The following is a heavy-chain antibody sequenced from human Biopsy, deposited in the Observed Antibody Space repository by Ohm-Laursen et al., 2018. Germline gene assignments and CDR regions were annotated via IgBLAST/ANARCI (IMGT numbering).Heavy chain of an antibody. Sequence: RSLRLSCAASGFSFSDYGMHWVRQAPGRGLEWVAVIWYDGTNKYYAESVEGRFTIPRDNSKNMVYLQMGSLTVEDTAVYYCAKVHDSGYYYYSMDVWGQGTTVTVSS. CDR3: AKVHDSGYYYYSMDV. CDR1: GFSFSDYG. J-gene: IGHJ6*02. V-gene: IGHV3-33*06. D-gene: IGHD3-16*01. CDR2: IWYDGTNK.